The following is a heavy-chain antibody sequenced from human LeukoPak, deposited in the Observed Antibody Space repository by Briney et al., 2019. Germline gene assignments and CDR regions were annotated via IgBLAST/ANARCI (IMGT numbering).Heavy chain of an antibody. CDR3: ARGPSGGDTNWDDAFDF. V-gene: IGHV4-34*01. Sequence: KTSETLSLTCAVYTGSFSRYYWSWIRQSPGKGLEWIGEINDRGSTNYCPSLKSRVTMSVDTSKNQFSLKLRSATAADMGVYYCARGPSGGDTNWDDAFDFWSRGTMVIVSS. CDR1: TGSFSRYY. D-gene: IGHD2-21*02. J-gene: IGHJ3*01. CDR2: INDRGST.